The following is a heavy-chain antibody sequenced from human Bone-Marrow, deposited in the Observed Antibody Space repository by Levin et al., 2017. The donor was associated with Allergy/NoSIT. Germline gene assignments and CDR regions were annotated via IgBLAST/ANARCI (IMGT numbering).Heavy chain of an antibody. CDR1: GFTFSSYA. CDR2: ISGSGGST. J-gene: IGHJ4*02. D-gene: IGHD3-22*01. V-gene: IGHV3-23*01. CDR3: ASSPTRGTYYYDSSSSTDVLGY. Sequence: GESLKISCAASGFTFSSYAMSWVRQAPGKGLEWVSAISGSGGSTYYADSVKGRFTISRDNSKNTLYLQMNSLRAEDTAVYYCASSPTRGTYYYDSSSSTDVLGYWGQGTLVTVSS.